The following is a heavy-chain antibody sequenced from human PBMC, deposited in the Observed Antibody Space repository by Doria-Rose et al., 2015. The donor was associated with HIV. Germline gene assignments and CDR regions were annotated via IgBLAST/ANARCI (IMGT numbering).Heavy chain of an antibody. J-gene: IGHJ4*02. D-gene: IGHD3-10*01. CDR2: ISSTSAYI. CDR1: GFTFSSHR. V-gene: IGHV3-21*01. Sequence: VQLVQSGRGLVGPGGSLRLSCATSGFTFSSHRINWVRQAPGQGLEWVSSISSTSAYINYADSVTGRFTISRDNARNSLYLQMDSLRAEDTAIYYCATGVTLDYWGQGTLVTVST. CDR3: ATGVTLDY.